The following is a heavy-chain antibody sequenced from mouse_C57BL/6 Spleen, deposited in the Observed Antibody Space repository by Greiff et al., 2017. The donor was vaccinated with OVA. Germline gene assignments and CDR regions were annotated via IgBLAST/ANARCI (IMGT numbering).Heavy chain of an antibody. D-gene: IGHD2-4*01. V-gene: IGHV1-18*01. CDR1: GYTFTDYN. J-gene: IGHJ4*01. CDR3: ARGLYYDYDEEFYYAMDY. CDR2: INPNNGGT. Sequence: EVQLVESGPELVKPGASVKIPCKASGYTFTDYNMDWVKQSHGKSLEWIGDINPNNGGTIYNQKFKGKATLTVDKSSSTAYMELRSLTSEDTAVYYCARGLYYDYDEEFYYAMDYWGQGTSVTVSS.